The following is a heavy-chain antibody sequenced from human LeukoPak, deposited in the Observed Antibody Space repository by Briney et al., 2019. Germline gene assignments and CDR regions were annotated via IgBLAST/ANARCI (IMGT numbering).Heavy chain of an antibody. D-gene: IGHD6-13*01. CDR3: ARVPGTYSSSWKYFQH. V-gene: IGHV4-34*01. CDR1: GGSFSGYY. CDR2: INHSGST. J-gene: IGHJ1*01. Sequence: SETLSLTCAVHGGSFSGYYWSWIRQPPGKGLEWIGEINHSGSTNYNPSLKSRVTISVDTSKNQFSLKLSSVTAADTAVYYCARVPGTYSSSWKYFQHWGQGTLVTVSS.